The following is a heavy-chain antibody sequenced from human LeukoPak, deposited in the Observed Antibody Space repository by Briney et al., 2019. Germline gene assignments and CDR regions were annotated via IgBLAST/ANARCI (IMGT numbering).Heavy chain of an antibody. Sequence: PSETLSLTCTVSGGSISSYYWSWIRQPAGKGLEWIGRIYVSGRIDYNSSLRSRVTMSVDTSKNQLSLRVRSVTAADTGVYYCARDSGTTGEVKFDPWGQGTLVTVPS. CDR3: ARDSGTTGEVKFDP. CDR1: GGSISSYY. V-gene: IGHV4-4*07. J-gene: IGHJ5*02. CDR2: IYVSGRI. D-gene: IGHD3-10*01.